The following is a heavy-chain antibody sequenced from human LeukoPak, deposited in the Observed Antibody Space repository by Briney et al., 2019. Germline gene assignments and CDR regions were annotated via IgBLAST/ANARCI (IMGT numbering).Heavy chain of an antibody. CDR1: GYTFTSYD. CDR3: ARGVAARRARWFDP. CDR2: MNPNSGNT. J-gene: IGHJ5*02. D-gene: IGHD6-6*01. V-gene: IGHV1-8*01. Sequence: ASVKVSYKASGYTFTSYDINWVRQATGQGLEWMVWMNPNSGNTGYAQKFQGRVTMTRNTSISTAYMELSSLRSEDTAVYYCARGVAARRARWFDPWGQGTLVTVSS.